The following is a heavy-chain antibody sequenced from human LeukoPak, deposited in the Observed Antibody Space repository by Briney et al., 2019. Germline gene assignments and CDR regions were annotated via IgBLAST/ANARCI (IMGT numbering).Heavy chain of an antibody. Sequence: GGSLRLSCAASGFTFDDYTMHWVRQAPGKGLEWVSLINWNGGSTGYADSVKGRFTISRDNAKNSLYLQMNSLRAEDTALYYCARDRTSTFGGVIANDAFDIWGQGTMVTVSS. D-gene: IGHD3-16*02. CDR2: INWNGGST. J-gene: IGHJ3*02. CDR3: ARDRTSTFGGVIANDAFDI. CDR1: GFTFDDYT. V-gene: IGHV3-20*04.